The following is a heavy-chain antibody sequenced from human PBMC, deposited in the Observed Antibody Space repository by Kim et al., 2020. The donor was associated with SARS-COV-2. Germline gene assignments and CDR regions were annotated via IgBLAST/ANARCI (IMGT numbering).Heavy chain of an antibody. CDR2: AT. Sequence: ATAYAASVKGRFTISRDDSKNTAYLQMNSLKTEDTAVYYCTYSSSSGRVYWGQGTLVTVSS. D-gene: IGHD6-6*01. V-gene: IGHV3-73*01. J-gene: IGHJ4*02. CDR3: TYSSSSGRVY.